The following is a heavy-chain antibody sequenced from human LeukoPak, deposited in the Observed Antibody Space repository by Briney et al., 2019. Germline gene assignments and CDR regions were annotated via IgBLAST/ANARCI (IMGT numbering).Heavy chain of an antibody. CDR1: GGSISSYY. CDR3: ARHLEAARVGARPKYYYGMDV. CDR2: IYYSGST. V-gene: IGHV4-59*08. D-gene: IGHD1-26*01. Sequence: SETLSLTCTVSGGSISSYYWSWIRQPPGKGLEWIGYIYYSGSTNYNPSLKSRVTISVDTSKNQFSLKLSSVTAADTAVYYCARHLEAARVGARPKYYYGMDVWGQGTTVTVSS. J-gene: IGHJ6*02.